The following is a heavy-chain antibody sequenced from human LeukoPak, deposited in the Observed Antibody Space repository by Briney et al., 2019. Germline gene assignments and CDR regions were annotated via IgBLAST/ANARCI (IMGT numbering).Heavy chain of an antibody. J-gene: IGHJ4*02. D-gene: IGHD2-2*01. CDR1: GYSFTNYY. Sequence: ASVTVSYKASGYSFTNYYMHWVRQAPGQGREWMGIINPSGGSTTNAQNFQGRVTMPRDTSTTTVYMELSSLRSDDTAMYYCARDERDVVVVPGAMPYWGQGTLVTVSS. CDR2: INPSGGST. CDR3: ARDERDVVVVPGAMPY. V-gene: IGHV1-46*01.